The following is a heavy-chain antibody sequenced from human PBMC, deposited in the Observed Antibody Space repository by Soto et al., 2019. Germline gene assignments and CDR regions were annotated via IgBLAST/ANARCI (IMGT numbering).Heavy chain of an antibody. CDR2: MYNTGST. CDR3: ARDLWGYCGADCYPLDV. D-gene: IGHD2-21*02. CDR1: GGSISSGGYY. Sequence: WETLSLTCAVSGGSISSGGYYWSWIRQPPGKGLEWIGYMYNTGSTIYNPSLKSRVTISVDTSKNQFSLKLNSVTAADTAVYYCARDLWGYCGADCYPLDVWGQGTTVTVSS. V-gene: IGHV4-61*08. J-gene: IGHJ6*02.